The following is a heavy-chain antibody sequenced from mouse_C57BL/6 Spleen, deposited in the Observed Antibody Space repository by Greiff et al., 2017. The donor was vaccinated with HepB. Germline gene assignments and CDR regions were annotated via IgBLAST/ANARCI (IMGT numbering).Heavy chain of an antibody. CDR3: ARWRGTRGGSSYNYYAMDY. CDR2: IYPGSGST. D-gene: IGHD1-1*01. CDR1: GYTFTSYW. V-gene: IGHV1-55*01. Sequence: QVQLQQPGAELVKPGASVKMSCKASGYTFTSYWITWVKQRPGQGLEWIGDIYPGSGSTNYNEKFKSKATLTVDTSSSTAYMQLSSLTSEDSAVYYCARWRGTRGGSSYNYYAMDYWGQGTSVTVSS. J-gene: IGHJ4*01.